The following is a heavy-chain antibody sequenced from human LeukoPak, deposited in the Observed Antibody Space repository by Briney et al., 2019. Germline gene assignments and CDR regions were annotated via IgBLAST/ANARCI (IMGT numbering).Heavy chain of an antibody. Sequence: PSETLSLTCAVYGGSFSGCYWGWIRQPPGKGLEWIGEINHSGSTNYNPSLKSRVTISVDTSKNQFSLKLSSVTAADTAVYYCARDQPSTYYYYGMDVWGQGTTVTVSS. CDR1: GGSFSGCY. CDR2: INHSGST. CDR3: ARDQPSTYYYYGMDV. J-gene: IGHJ6*02. V-gene: IGHV4-34*01.